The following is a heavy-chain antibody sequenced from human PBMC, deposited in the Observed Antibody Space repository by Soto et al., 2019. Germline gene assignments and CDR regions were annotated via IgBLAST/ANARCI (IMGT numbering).Heavy chain of an antibody. D-gene: IGHD1-26*01. CDR3: ARDTGGSYDY. Sequence: EVQLVESGGGLVQPGGSLRLSCAASGFTFSDYYMDWVRQVPGKGLEWVGRTRNKASSYTTEYVQSVRGRFSISRDASKDSMYLQMNSLKTEDTAVYYCARDTGGSYDYWGQGALVTVSS. J-gene: IGHJ4*02. CDR1: GFTFSDYY. V-gene: IGHV3-72*01. CDR2: TRNKASSYTT.